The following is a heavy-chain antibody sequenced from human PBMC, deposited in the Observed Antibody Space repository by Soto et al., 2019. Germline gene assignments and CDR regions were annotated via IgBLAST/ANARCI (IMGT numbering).Heavy chain of an antibody. CDR1: GFTCSDYY. CDR3: ARECRYCSSLDSLDV. D-gene: IGHD2-2*01. CDR2: TSRSTSHT. J-gene: IGHJ6*02. Sequence: QEQLVESGGGSVKPGGFLRLSCAASGFTCSDYYISWIRQAPGKGLEWISYTSRSTSHTNYADSVKGRFTISRDNAKNSLYLQMNSLRAEDTAVYYCARECRYCSSLDSLDVWGQGTSVTVSS. V-gene: IGHV3-11*05.